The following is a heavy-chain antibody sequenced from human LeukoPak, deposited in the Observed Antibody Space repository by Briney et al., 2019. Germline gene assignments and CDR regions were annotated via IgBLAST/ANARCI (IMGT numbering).Heavy chain of an antibody. Sequence: GGSLRLSCAASGFTFSSYAMHWVRQAPGKGLEYVSAISSNGGSTYYANSVKGRFTISRDNSKNTLYLQMGSLRAEDMAVYYCARGLGSRYYFDYWGQGTLVTVSS. CDR3: ARGLGSRYYFDY. CDR2: ISSNGGST. V-gene: IGHV3-64*01. CDR1: GFTFSSYA. J-gene: IGHJ4*02. D-gene: IGHD6-13*01.